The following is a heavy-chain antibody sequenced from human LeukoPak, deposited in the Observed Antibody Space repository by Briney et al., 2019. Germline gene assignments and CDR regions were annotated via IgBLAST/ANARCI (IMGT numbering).Heavy chain of an antibody. CDR2: ISGSGGST. CDR3: AKVEYYYDSSGYYYPQTYYFDY. J-gene: IGHJ4*02. D-gene: IGHD3-22*01. V-gene: IGHV3-23*01. CDR1: GFTFSSYG. Sequence: GGSLRLSCAASGFTFSSYGMSWVRQAPGKGLEWVSAISGSGGSTYYADSVKGRFTISRDNSKNTLYLQMNSLRAEDTAVYYCAKVEYYYDSSGYYYPQTYYFDYWGQGTLVTVSS.